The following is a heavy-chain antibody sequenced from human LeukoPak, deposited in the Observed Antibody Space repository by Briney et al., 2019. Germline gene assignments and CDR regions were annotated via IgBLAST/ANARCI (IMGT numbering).Heavy chain of an antibody. Sequence: GGSLRLSCAASGFTFSSYAMSWVRQAPGKGLEWGSAISGSGGSTYYADSVKGRFTISRDNSKNTLYLQMNSLRAEDTAVYYCAKDLYRDYDFWSGIKTNWFDPWGQGTLVTVSS. D-gene: IGHD3-3*01. J-gene: IGHJ5*02. CDR2: ISGSGGST. CDR1: GFTFSSYA. CDR3: AKDLYRDYDFWSGIKTNWFDP. V-gene: IGHV3-23*01.